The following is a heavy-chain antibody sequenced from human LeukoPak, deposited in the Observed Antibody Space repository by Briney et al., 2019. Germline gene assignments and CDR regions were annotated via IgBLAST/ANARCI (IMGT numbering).Heavy chain of an antibody. Sequence: PSETLSLTCTVSGGSISSYYWSWIRQPPGKGLEWMGYIYYSGSTNYNPSLKSRVTISVDTSKNQFSLKLSSVTAADTAVYYCARDRSGTYSYWFDPWGQGTLVTVSS. CDR1: GGSISSYY. CDR2: IYYSGST. V-gene: IGHV4-59*01. CDR3: ARDRSGTYSYWFDP. J-gene: IGHJ5*02. D-gene: IGHD1-26*01.